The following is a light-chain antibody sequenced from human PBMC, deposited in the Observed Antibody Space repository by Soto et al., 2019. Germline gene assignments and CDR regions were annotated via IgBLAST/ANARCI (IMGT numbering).Light chain of an antibody. V-gene: IGKV3-20*01. Sequence: LVLTQSPGTLSVSPGERATLSCWASQNINNNYLAWYHQKPGQAPRLIIYAASSRATGIPDRFSGSGSGTDFTLTISRLEPEDSGLYYCQQYGSSPRAFGQGTKVEIK. J-gene: IGKJ1*01. CDR1: QNINNNY. CDR2: AAS. CDR3: QQYGSSPRA.